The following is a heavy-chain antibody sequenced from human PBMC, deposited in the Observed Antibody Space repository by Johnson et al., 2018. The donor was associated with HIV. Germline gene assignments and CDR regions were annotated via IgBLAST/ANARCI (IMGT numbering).Heavy chain of an antibody. CDR2: ISYDASNK. Sequence: MQLVESGGGVVQPGRSLTLSCAASEFTFGSFTMHWVRQAPGKGLEWVAVISYDASNKYYADSLKGRFTISRDNSKNTLYLQMNSLRAEDTAVYYCASLINYNFWSGDSVSDAFDIWGQGTMVTVSS. V-gene: IGHV3-30-3*01. CDR1: EFTFGSFT. D-gene: IGHD3-3*01. CDR3: ASLINYNFWSGDSVSDAFDI. J-gene: IGHJ3*02.